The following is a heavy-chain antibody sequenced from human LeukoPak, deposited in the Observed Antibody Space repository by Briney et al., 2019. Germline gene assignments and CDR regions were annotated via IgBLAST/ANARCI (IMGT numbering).Heavy chain of an antibody. D-gene: IGHD4-17*01. V-gene: IGHV4-31*03. CDR2: IFYTGST. CDR1: GGSIRSGGHY. CDR3: ARFPNGDYGTYWYFDL. Sequence: SETLSLTCTVSGGSIRSGGHYWSWIRQRPGRGLELIGYIFYTGSTNYNPSLKSRVTMSVDTSKKQFSLRLTSVTAADTAVYYCARFPNGDYGTYWYFDLWGRGTLVTVSS. J-gene: IGHJ2*01.